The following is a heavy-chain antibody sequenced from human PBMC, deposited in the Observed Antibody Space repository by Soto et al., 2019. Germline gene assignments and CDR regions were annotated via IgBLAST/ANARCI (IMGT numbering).Heavy chain of an antibody. CDR2: INPSGGST. J-gene: IGHJ1*01. D-gene: IGHD4-17*01. Sequence: ASVKVSCKASGYTFTSYYMHWVRQAPGQGLEWMGIINPSGGSTSYAQKFQGRVTMTRDTSTSTVYMELSSLRSEDTAVYYCARSPTTVTTPGNSAEYFQHWGQGTLVTVSS. CDR1: GYTFTSYY. V-gene: IGHV1-46*01. CDR3: ARSPTTVTTPGNSAEYFQH.